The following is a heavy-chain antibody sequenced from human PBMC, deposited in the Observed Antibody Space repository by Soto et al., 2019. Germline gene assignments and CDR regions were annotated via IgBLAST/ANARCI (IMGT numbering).Heavy chain of an antibody. V-gene: IGHV3-48*01. CDR3: ARDRAYSSSWWGGY. D-gene: IGHD6-13*01. Sequence: GGSLRLSCAASGFTFSTYAMTWVRQAPGKGLEWVSSISSSSSTIYYADSVKGRFTISRDNAKNSLYLQMNSLRAEDTAVYYCARDRAYSSSWWGGYWGQGTLVTVSS. CDR1: GFTFSTYA. J-gene: IGHJ4*02. CDR2: ISSSSSTI.